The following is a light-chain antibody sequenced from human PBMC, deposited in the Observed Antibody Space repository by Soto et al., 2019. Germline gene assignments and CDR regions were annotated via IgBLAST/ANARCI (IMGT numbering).Light chain of an antibody. Sequence: IVLTQSPGTLSLSPGERATLSCRASQSVRSNYLAWYQQKPGQAPRLLMYGASSRATGIPDRFSGSGSGTDFTLTISRLEPEDFAVYYCQQYGSSRGLTFGGGTKVDIK. CDR2: GAS. CDR3: QQYGSSRGLT. V-gene: IGKV3-20*01. J-gene: IGKJ4*01. CDR1: QSVRSNY.